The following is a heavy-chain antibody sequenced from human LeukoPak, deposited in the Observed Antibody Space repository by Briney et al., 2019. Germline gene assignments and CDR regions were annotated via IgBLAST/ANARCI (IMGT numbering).Heavy chain of an antibody. CDR1: GLTFSSYE. V-gene: IGHV3-48*03. D-gene: IGHD2-15*01. Sequence: GGSLRLSCAASGLTFSSYEMNWVRQAPGKGLEWVSYISSSGSTIYYADSVKGRFTISRDNAKNSLYLQMNSLRAEDTAVYYCARRGCSGGSCYSGRAFDIWGQGTMVTVSS. CDR3: ARRGCSGGSCYSGRAFDI. J-gene: IGHJ3*02. CDR2: ISSSGSTI.